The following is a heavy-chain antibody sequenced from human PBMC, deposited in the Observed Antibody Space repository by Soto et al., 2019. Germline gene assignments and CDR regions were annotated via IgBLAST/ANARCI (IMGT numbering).Heavy chain of an antibody. CDR3: ARDLITMVRGVTDYYYGMDV. V-gene: IGHV1-18*01. D-gene: IGHD3-10*01. CDR1: GYTFTSYG. CDR2: ISAYKGNT. Sequence: GASVKVSCKASGYTFTSYGISWVRQAPGQGLEWMGWISAYKGNTNYAQKLQGRVTMTTDTSTSTAYMELRSLRSDDTAVYYCARDLITMVRGVTDYYYGMDVWGQGTTVTVSS. J-gene: IGHJ6*02.